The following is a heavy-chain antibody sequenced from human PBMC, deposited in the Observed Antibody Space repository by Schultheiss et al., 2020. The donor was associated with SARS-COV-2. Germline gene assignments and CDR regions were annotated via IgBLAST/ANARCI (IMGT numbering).Heavy chain of an antibody. CDR1: GFTVSTNF. J-gene: IGHJ4*02. Sequence: GGSLRLSCVVSGFTVSTNFMSWVRQAPGKGLEWVSVIYTGGSTYYADSVKGRFTISRDNPKNTLYLQMNSLTAEDTAVYYCVYAKSNWGQGTLVTVSS. V-gene: IGHV3-53*01. D-gene: IGHD2-8*01. CDR2: IYTGGST. CDR3: VYAKSN.